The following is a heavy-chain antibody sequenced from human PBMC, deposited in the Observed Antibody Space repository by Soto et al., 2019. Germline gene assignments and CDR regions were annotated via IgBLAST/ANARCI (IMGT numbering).Heavy chain of an antibody. CDR2: LYTGGSA. Sequence: LRLSCAASGFSVTDHYMTWVRQAPGKGLEWVSVLYTGGSAYYGDSVKGRFTISRDSSTNTLYLQMNSLKVGDTAFYFCARSFNDWTTYFDYWSEGTLVTVSS. CDR3: ARSFNDWTTYFDY. V-gene: IGHV3-53*01. CDR1: GFSVTDHY. J-gene: IGHJ4*02. D-gene: IGHD3-9*01.